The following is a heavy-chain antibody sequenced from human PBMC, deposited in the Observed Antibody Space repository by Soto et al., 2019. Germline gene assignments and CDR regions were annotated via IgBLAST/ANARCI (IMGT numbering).Heavy chain of an antibody. CDR2: IDPSDSYI. Sequence: PVDSLKISCKTSGYTFTKHWITWVRQMPGKRLEWMGRIDPSDSYISYSPSFQGHVTIAVDKSINTGYLQLTGLKASDTAMYYCARHSESAAHSVCLDYLGQGTLGTVSS. J-gene: IGHJ4*02. V-gene: IGHV5-10-1*01. CDR3: ARHSESAAHSVCLDY. CDR1: GYTFTKHW. D-gene: IGHD2-2*01.